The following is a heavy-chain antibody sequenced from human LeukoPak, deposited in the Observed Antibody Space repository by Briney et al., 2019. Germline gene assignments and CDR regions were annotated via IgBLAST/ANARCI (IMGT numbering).Heavy chain of an antibody. D-gene: IGHD3-10*01. Sequence: GSVKVSCKASGYNFGSYYIHWVRQAPGQGLEWMGMISPSGGSTKYAQKFQGRVTLTRDTSTSTVYMELRSLRSEDTAMYYCARGGSRVASVAFDFWGQGSMVTVSS. CDR3: ARGGSRVASVAFDF. CDR1: GYNFGSYY. CDR2: ISPSGGST. J-gene: IGHJ3*01. V-gene: IGHV1-46*01.